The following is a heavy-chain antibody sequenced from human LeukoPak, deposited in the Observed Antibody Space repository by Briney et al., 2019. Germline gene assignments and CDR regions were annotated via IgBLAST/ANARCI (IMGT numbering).Heavy chain of an antibody. CDR3: ARDRVAAADHYYYYGMTS. CDR2: IYYSGSI. V-gene: IGHV4-59*01. Sequence: SETLSLTCTVSGASISSYYWSWIRQPPGKGLEWIGYIYYSGSINYDPSLKSRVTISVDTSKKQFSLNLSSVTAADTAVYYCARDRVAAADHYYYYGMTSGAKGPRSPSP. J-gene: IGHJ6*02. CDR1: GASISSYY. D-gene: IGHD6-13*01.